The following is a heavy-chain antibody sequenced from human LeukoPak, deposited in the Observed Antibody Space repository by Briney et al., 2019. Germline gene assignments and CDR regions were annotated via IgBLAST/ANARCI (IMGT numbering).Heavy chain of an antibody. CDR1: GFTVDSNY. D-gene: IGHD3-22*01. CDR2: IYTGGNT. CDR3: ARGDDSGYYDYFDY. J-gene: IGHJ4*02. Sequence: GGSLRLSCAASGFTVDSNYLSWVRQAPGKGLEWVSTIYTGGNTYYAASVKGRFTISRDFSKNTVFLHMNSLGAEDTAMYYCARGDDSGYYDYFDYWGQGALVTVSS. V-gene: IGHV3-53*01.